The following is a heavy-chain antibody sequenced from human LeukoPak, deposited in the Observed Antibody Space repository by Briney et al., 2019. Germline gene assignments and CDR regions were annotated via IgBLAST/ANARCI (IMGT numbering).Heavy chain of an antibody. Sequence: GASVKVSCKAAGGTFSSYAISWVRQAPGQGLEWMGGIIPIFGTANYAQKLQGRVTITADESTSTAYMELSSLRSEDTAGYYCARGTYPYNYDSSGYYYYYFDYWGQGTLVTVSS. CDR2: IIPIFGTA. V-gene: IGHV1-69*13. D-gene: IGHD3-22*01. CDR3: ARGTYPYNYDSSGYYYYYFDY. J-gene: IGHJ4*02. CDR1: GGTFSSYA.